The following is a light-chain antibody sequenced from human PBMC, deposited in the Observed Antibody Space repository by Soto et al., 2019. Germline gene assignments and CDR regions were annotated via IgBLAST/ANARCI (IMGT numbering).Light chain of an antibody. CDR1: SSNIGGTNY. J-gene: IGLJ2*01. V-gene: IGLV1-47*02. CDR2: SNN. CDR3: ASWDDRLGAVI. Sequence: QSALTQPPSASGTPGQKVFISCSGSSSNIGGTNYAYWYQQLPGAAPKLLMHSNNLRPSGVPERISGSKFGTAASLAISGLRSEDEAVYYCASWDDRLGAVIFGGGTKVTLL.